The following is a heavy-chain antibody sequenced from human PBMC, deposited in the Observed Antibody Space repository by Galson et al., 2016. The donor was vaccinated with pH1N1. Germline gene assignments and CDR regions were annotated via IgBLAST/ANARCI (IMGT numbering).Heavy chain of an antibody. V-gene: IGHV4-38-2*01. Sequence: SETLSLTCAVSGDSITSGYYWGWIRQAPGGGLEWIGSFYDSGSTTYYKSSLKSRVAISVDTSKNQFSLRLSSMTAADTAVYYCAKMARTSGPDSEYYFDFWGQGMLVTVSS. CDR3: AKMARTSGPDSEYYFDF. CDR1: GDSITSGYY. CDR2: FYDSGSTT. J-gene: IGHJ4*02. D-gene: IGHD1-1*01.